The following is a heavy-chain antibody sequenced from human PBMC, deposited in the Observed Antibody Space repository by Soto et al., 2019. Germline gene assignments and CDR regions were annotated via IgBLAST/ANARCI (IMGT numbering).Heavy chain of an antibody. V-gene: IGHV4-34*01. CDR1: AGSFDGGY. J-gene: IGHJ3*01. Sequence: LQQWGAGLLKPSETLSLTCGVYAGSFDGGYWTWIRQPPGKGLEWIGEINHTGSTNQNPSRKSRVTISVDTSKKHFSLALSSVAAADTAVYYCARGDTVTGMKVFDFWGQGTMVPVSS. CDR3: ARGDTVTGMKVFDF. D-gene: IGHD2-21*02. CDR2: INHTGST.